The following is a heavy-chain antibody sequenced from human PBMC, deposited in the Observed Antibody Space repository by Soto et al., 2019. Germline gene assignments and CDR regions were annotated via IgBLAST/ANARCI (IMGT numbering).Heavy chain of an antibody. Sequence: QVQLVQSGAEVKKPGASVKLSCKAFGFMFTDCYMHWVRQAPGQGLEWMGVINPTDGGTAYAQRLPGRGTMTRDTSTSTVYMELSSLTSEDTALYYSAREVGATDYWGQGTPVTVSS. CDR2: INPTDGGT. CDR1: GFMFTDCY. V-gene: IGHV1-46*01. D-gene: IGHD1-26*01. J-gene: IGHJ4*02. CDR3: AREVGATDY.